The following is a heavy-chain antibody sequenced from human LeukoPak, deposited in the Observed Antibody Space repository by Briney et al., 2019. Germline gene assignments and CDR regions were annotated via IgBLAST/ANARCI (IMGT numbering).Heavy chain of an antibody. D-gene: IGHD2-2*01. J-gene: IGHJ4*02. V-gene: IGHV1-69*01. CDR3: AVPPHCSSTSCYYNYFDY. CDR2: IIPIFSTA. CDR1: GGTFSSYA. Sequence: EASVKVSCKASGGTFSSYAISWVRQAPGQGLEWMGGIIPIFSTANYAQKFQGRVTITADESTSTAYMELSSLRSEDTAVYYCAVPPHCSSTSCYYNYFDYWGQGTLVTVSS.